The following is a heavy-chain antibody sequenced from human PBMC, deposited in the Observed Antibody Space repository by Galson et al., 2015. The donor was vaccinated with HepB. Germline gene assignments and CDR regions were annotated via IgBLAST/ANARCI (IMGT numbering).Heavy chain of an antibody. CDR2: LYYTGTT. CDR3: ARYYYDSSGYHRAFDI. D-gene: IGHD3-22*01. Sequence: ETLSLTCTVSGGSISNYYWSWIRQPPGKGLEWIGHLYYTGTTNYNPSFQSRVTMSVDTSKNQFSLKLSSVTAADTAVYYCARYYYDSSGYHRAFDIWGQGTMDTVSS. V-gene: IGHV4-59*01. CDR1: GGSISNYY. J-gene: IGHJ3*02.